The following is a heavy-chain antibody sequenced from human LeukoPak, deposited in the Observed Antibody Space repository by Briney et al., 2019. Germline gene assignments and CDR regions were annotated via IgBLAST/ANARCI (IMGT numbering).Heavy chain of an antibody. D-gene: IGHD3-10*01. CDR1: GFTFSIYD. Sequence: GGSLRLSCAASGFTFSIYDMSWVRQAPGKGLEWVPGISGSGDRTNYADSVKGRFTISRDNSKNTLYLQMNSLRAEDTAVYYCTKAPYGSGSYRLDYWGQGTLVTVSS. J-gene: IGHJ4*02. V-gene: IGHV3-23*01. CDR3: TKAPYGSGSYRLDY. CDR2: ISGSGDRT.